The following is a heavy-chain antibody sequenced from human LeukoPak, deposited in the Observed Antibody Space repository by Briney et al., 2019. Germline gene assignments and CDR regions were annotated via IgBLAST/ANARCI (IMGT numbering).Heavy chain of an antibody. Sequence: PGGSLRLSCAASGFTFSSYSMNWVRQAPGKGLEWVSSISSSSSYIYYADSVKGRFTISRDNAKNSLYLQMNSLRAEDTAAYYCARGAVGVVVPAAQARFDPWGQGTLVTVSS. J-gene: IGHJ5*02. D-gene: IGHD2-2*01. CDR3: ARGAVGVVVPAAQARFDP. CDR1: GFTFSSYS. V-gene: IGHV3-21*01. CDR2: ISSSSSYI.